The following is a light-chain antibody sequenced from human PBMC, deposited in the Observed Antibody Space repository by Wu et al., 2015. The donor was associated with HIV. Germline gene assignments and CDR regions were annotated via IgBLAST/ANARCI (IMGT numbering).Light chain of an antibody. CDR2: SAS. Sequence: IVMTQSPGTLSVSPGERATLSCRASRSISNYLAWYQQKPGLAPRLLIFSASTRATGVPARFSGSGSGTEFTLTISSLQSEDFAVYYCQQRRYWPLYTFGQGTKLEIK. CDR1: RSISNY. CDR3: QQRRYWPLYT. J-gene: IGKJ2*01. V-gene: IGKV3-15*01.